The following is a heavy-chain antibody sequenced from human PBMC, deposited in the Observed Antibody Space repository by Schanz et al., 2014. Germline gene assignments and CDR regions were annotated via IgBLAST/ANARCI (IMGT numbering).Heavy chain of an antibody. J-gene: IGHJ6*03. CDR1: GFTFSSYA. CDR3: ARDGDRFYHNYYMDV. V-gene: IGHV3-21*05. D-gene: IGHD4-17*01. CDR2: IDGKSTTV. Sequence: EVQLVESGGGLVKPGGSLRLSCAASGFTFSSYAMSWVRQAPGKGLEWLSYIDGKSTTVYYADSVKGRFTISRDNAKNSLYLQMNSLRADDTAVFYCARDGDRFYHNYYMDVWGKGTTVTVSS.